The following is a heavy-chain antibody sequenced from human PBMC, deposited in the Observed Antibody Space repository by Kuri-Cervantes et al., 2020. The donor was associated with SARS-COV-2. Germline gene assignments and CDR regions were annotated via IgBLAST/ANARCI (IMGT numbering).Heavy chain of an antibody. J-gene: IGHJ5*02. CDR1: GGSFSGYY. D-gene: IGHD2-15*01. V-gene: IGHV4-34*01. CDR2: INHSGST. CDR3: ASGRQSWDIVVVVAARWFDP. Sequence: GSLRLSCAVYGGSFSGYYCSWIRRPPGEGLEWIGEINHSGSTNYNPSLTSRLTITVDTSKNQFSLKLSSVTAADTAVYSCASGRQSWDIVVVVAARWFDPWGQGTLVTVSS.